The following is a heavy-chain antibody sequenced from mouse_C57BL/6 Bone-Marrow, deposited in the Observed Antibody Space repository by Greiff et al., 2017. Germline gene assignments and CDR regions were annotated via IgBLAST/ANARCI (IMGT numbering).Heavy chain of an antibody. Sequence: QVQLQQPGAELVRPGTSVKLSCKASGYTFTSYWMHWVKQRPGQGLEWIGVIDPSDSYTNYNQKFKGKATLTVDTSSSTAYMPLSSLTSEDSAVYYCARGAYYGRGDFDYWGQGTTLTVSS. CDR2: IDPSDSYT. D-gene: IGHD1-1*01. J-gene: IGHJ2*01. CDR1: GYTFTSYW. V-gene: IGHV1-59*01. CDR3: ARGAYYGRGDFDY.